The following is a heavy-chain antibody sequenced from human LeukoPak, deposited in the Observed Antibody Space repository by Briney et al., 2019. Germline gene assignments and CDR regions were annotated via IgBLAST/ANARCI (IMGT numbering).Heavy chain of an antibody. Sequence: SETLSLTCTVSGGSISSSSYYWGWIRQPPGKGLEWIGSIYYSGSTYYNPSLKSRVTISVDTSKNQFSLKLSSVTAAETAVYYCAATYDIESGGGYFDYWGQGTLVTVSS. CDR2: IYYSGST. CDR3: AATYDIESGGGYFDY. J-gene: IGHJ4*02. D-gene: IGHD3-22*01. V-gene: IGHV4-39*01. CDR1: GGSISSSSYY.